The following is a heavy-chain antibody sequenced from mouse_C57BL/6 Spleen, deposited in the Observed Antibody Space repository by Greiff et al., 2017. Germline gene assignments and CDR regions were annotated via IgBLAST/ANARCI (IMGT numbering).Heavy chain of an antibody. V-gene: IGHV1-80*01. CDR3: ARSAQATDYAMDY. Sequence: VQLQQSGAELVKPGASVKISCKASGYAFSSYWMNWVKQRPGKGLEWIGQIYPGDGDTNYNGKFKGKATLTADKSSSTAYMQISSLTSEDSAVYFCARSAQATDYAMDYWGQGTSVTVSS. CDR2: IYPGDGDT. CDR1: GYAFSSYW. J-gene: IGHJ4*01. D-gene: IGHD3-2*02.